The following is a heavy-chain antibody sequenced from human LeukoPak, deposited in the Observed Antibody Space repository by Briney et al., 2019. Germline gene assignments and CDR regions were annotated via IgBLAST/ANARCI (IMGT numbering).Heavy chain of an antibody. CDR1: GGSISSGGYS. CDR2: IYYSGST. Sequence: PSQTLSLTCAVFGGSISSGGYSWSWIRQPPGKGLEWIGYIYYSGSTYYNPSLKSRVTISVDTSKNQFSLKLSSVTAADTAVYYCARSIAPYYDILTGKRHVDYWGQGTLVTVSS. V-gene: IGHV4-30-4*07. J-gene: IGHJ4*02. CDR3: ARSIAPYYDILTGKRHVDY. D-gene: IGHD3-9*01.